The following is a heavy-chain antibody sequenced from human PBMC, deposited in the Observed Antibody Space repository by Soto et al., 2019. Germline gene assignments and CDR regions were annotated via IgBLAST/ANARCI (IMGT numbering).Heavy chain of an antibody. D-gene: IGHD4-17*01. CDR2: IIPVFGTT. V-gene: IGHV1-69*01. J-gene: IGHJ4*02. CDR3: SICNSYGRGDF. CDR1: GGTLNSYT. Sequence: QVQLVQSGAEVKKPGSSVRVSCKASGGTLNSYTISWVRQAPGQGLEWMGGIIPVFGTTDYAQKFQGRVTITADQSTDTAYLDLFSLRSEDTAIYYCSICNSYGRGDFWGQGTLVTVSS.